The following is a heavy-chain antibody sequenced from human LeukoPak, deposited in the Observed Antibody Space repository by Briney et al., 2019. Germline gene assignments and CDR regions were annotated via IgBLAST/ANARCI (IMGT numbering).Heavy chain of an antibody. V-gene: IGHV1-69*02. J-gene: IGHJ4*02. D-gene: IGHD3-3*01. CDR3: AIKQDFWSGYYSDRFDY. Sequence: SVKVSCKASGGTFSSYTISWVRQAPGQGLEWMGRIIPILGIANYAQKFEGRATITEDKSTSTAYMELSSLTSEDTAVYYCAIKQDFWSGYYSDRFDYWGQGTLVTVSS. CDR2: IIPILGIA. CDR1: GGTFSSYT.